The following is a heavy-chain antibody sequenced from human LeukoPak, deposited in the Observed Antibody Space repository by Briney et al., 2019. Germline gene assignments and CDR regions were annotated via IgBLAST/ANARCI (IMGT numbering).Heavy chain of an antibody. D-gene: IGHD3-10*01. J-gene: IGHJ6*03. CDR3: ARAGSYYSSGSYFFGVGYYYMDV. V-gene: IGHV1-18*01. Sequence: ASVKVSCKASGYTFTSYGISWVRQAPGQGLEWMGWISAYNGNTNYAQKLQGRVTMTTDTSTSTAYMELRSLRSDDTAVYYCARAGSYYSSGSYFFGVGYYYMDVWGKGTTVTVSS. CDR1: GYTFTSYG. CDR2: ISAYNGNT.